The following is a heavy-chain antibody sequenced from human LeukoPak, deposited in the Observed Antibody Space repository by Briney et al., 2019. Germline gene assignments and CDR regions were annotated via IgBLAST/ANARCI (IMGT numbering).Heavy chain of an antibody. D-gene: IGHD6-13*01. CDR2: ISGSGGST. V-gene: IGHV3-23*01. CDR3: ASLDIAAAGITYGMDV. Sequence: GSLRLSCAASGFTFSSYAMSWVRQAPGKGLEWVSAISGSGGSTYYADSVKGRFTISRDNSKNTLYLQMNSLRAEDTAVYYCASLDIAAAGITYGMDVWGQGTTVTVSS. J-gene: IGHJ6*02. CDR1: GFTFSSYA.